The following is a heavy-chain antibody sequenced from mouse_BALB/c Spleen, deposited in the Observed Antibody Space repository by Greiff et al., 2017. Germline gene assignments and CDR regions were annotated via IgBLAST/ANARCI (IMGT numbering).Heavy chain of an antibody. CDR1: GYTFTSYW. CDR3: ARSGVIARGYAMDY. Sequence: VQLQQSGAELARPGASVKLSCKASGYTFTSYWMQWVKQRPGQGLEWIGAIYPGDGDTRYTQKFKGKATLTADKSSSTAYMQLSSLASEDSAVYYGARSGVIARGYAMDYGGQGTSVTVSS. V-gene: IGHV1-87*01. CDR2: IYPGDGDT. D-gene: IGHD2-1*01. J-gene: IGHJ4*01.